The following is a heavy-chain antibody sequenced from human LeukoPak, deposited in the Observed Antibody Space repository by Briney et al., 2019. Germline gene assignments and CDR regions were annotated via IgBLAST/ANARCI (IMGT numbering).Heavy chain of an antibody. V-gene: IGHV4-59*12. D-gene: IGHD3-22*01. CDR1: GGSISSYY. J-gene: IGHJ4*02. CDR3: ASSGYYDSSDDD. Sequence: PETLSLTCTVSGGSISSYYWSWIRQPPGKGLEWIGYIYYSGSTNHNPSLKSRVTISVDTSKNQFSLKLSSVTAADTAVYYCASSGYYDSSDDDWGPETLVTVSS. CDR2: IYYSGST.